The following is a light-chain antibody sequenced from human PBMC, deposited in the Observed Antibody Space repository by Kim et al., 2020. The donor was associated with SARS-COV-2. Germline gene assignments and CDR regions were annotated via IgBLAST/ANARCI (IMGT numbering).Light chain of an antibody. CDR1: HIGSKD. Sequence: SYELTQPPSVSVAPGKTARITCGGNHIGSKDVHWYQQRPGQAPVVVIYYDSDRPSGIPERFSGSNSGNTATLTISRVEAGDEADYYCQVWDDGSDHYVFGTGTQLTVL. CDR3: QVWDDGSDHYV. V-gene: IGLV3-21*04. CDR2: YDS. J-gene: IGLJ1*01.